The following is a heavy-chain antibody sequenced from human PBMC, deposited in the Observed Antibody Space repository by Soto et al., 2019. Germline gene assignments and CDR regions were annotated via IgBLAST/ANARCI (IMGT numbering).Heavy chain of an antibody. J-gene: IGHJ2*01. CDR3: ARAKYYYDSSGYPLWYFDL. CDR2: NYYNGST. D-gene: IGHD3-22*01. CDR1: GGSISSYY. V-gene: IGHV4-59*01. Sequence: SLTCTVSGGSISSYYWSWIRQPPGKGLEWIGYNYYNGSTNYNPSLKSRVTISVDTSKNQFSLKLSSVTAADTAVYYCARAKYYYDSSGYPLWYFDLWGRGTLVTVSS.